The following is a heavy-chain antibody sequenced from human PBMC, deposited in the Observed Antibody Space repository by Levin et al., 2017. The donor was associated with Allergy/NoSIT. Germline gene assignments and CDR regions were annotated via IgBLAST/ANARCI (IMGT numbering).Heavy chain of an antibody. V-gene: IGHV1-8*01. J-gene: IGHJ4*02. CDR3: ARGGSRFRNWNDVDYYFGY. D-gene: IGHD1-1*01. CDR2: MNPNSGNR. Sequence: ASVKVSCKASGYTFTSYDINWVRQATGQGLEWMGWMNPNSGNRGYAQKFQGRVTMTTNTSISTVYMELSSLRSEDTAVYYCARGGSRFRNWNDVDYYFGYWGQGTLVTVSS. CDR1: GYTFTSYD.